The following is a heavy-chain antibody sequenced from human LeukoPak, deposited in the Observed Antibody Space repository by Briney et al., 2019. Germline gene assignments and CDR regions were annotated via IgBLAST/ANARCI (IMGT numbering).Heavy chain of an antibody. V-gene: IGHV4-61*02. CDR2: IYTSESTSEST. CDR3: AREGDVLRYIDWLPYFDY. CDR1: GGSISSGNYY. J-gene: IGHJ4*02. Sequence: PSETLSLTCTVSGGSISSGNYYWSWIRQPAGKGLEWIGRIYTSESTSESTNYNPSLRSRVTISVDTSKNQSSLKLSSVTAADTAVYYCAREGDVLRYIDWLPYFDYWGQGALVTVSS. D-gene: IGHD3-9*01.